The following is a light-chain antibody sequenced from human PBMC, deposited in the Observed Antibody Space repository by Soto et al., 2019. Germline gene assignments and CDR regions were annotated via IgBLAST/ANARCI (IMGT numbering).Light chain of an antibody. CDR3: QQYPNSPFT. Sequence: EMHLTQSPGTRSVSPLGVGTACCLASRSVGSNYLAWYQQKPGQAPRVLIYGASSRATGIPDRFSGSGSGADFTLTISRLEPEDFAVYYCQQYPNSPFTFGQGTKVDIK. V-gene: IGKV3-20*01. CDR1: RSVGSNY. CDR2: GAS. J-gene: IGKJ1*01.